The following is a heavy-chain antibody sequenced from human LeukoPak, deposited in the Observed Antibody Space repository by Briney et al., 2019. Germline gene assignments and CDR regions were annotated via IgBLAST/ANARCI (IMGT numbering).Heavy chain of an antibody. CDR2: MNPNSGNT. Sequence: VASVKVSCKASGYTFTSYDINWVRQATGQGLEWMGWMNPNSGNTGCAQKFQGRVTMTRNTSISTAYMELSSLRSEDTAVYYCARGYCSSTSCYDYGMDVWGQGTTVTVSS. V-gene: IGHV1-8*01. CDR3: ARGYCSSTSCYDYGMDV. CDR1: GYTFTSYD. J-gene: IGHJ6*02. D-gene: IGHD2-2*01.